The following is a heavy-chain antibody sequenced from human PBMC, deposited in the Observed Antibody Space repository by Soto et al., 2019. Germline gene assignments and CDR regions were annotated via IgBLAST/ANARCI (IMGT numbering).Heavy chain of an antibody. Sequence: QVQLVESGGGVVQPGRFLRLSCAASGFTFSSYGMHWVRQAPGKGLEWVAVISYDGSNKYYADSVKGRFTISRDNSKNTLYLQMNSLRAEDTAVYYCAKDDGFGELLAFDYWGQGTLVTVSS. D-gene: IGHD3-10*01. J-gene: IGHJ4*02. V-gene: IGHV3-30*18. CDR1: GFTFSSYG. CDR2: ISYDGSNK. CDR3: AKDDGFGELLAFDY.